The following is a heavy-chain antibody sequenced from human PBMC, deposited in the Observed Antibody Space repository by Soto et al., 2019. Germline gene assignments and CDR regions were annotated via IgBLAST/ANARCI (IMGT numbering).Heavy chain of an antibody. CDR1: GFTFSSYA. Sequence: VQLLESGGGLVQPGGSLRLSCAASGFTFSSYAMSWVRQAPGKGLEWVSAISGSGGSTYYADSVKGRFTISRDNSKNTLYLQMNSLRAEDTAVYYCAKGRGITIFGVVITFDYWGQGTLVTVSS. J-gene: IGHJ4*02. V-gene: IGHV3-23*01. CDR2: ISGSGGST. CDR3: AKGRGITIFGVVITFDY. D-gene: IGHD3-3*01.